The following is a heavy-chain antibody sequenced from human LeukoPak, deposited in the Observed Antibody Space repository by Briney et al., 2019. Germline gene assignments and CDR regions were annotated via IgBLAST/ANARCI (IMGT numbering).Heavy chain of an antibody. V-gene: IGHV3-30-3*01. CDR1: GFTFSNYA. Sequence: PGGSLRLSCAASGFTFSNYAIHWVRQAPGKGLEWVAVISYDGSNKYYADSVKGRFTISRDNSKNTLYLQMNSLRDEDTAVYYCAKDRGYSYGYDYFEYWGQGTLVTVSS. D-gene: IGHD5-18*01. J-gene: IGHJ4*02. CDR3: AKDRGYSYGYDYFEY. CDR2: ISYDGSNK.